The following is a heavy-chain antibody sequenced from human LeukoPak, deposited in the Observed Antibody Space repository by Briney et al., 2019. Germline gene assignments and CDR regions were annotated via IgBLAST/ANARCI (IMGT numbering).Heavy chain of an antibody. J-gene: IGHJ6*02. CDR1: GFTFSTYA. V-gene: IGHV3-9*01. CDR3: AKLGSFDWRKLDRGGMDV. Sequence: GGSLRLSCAASGFTFSTYAMHWVRQAPGKGLEWVSGISWNSGSIGYADSVKGRFTISRDNAKNSLYLQMNSLRAEDTALYYCAKLGSFDWRKLDRGGMDVWGQGTTVTVSS. CDR2: ISWNSGSI. D-gene: IGHD3-9*01.